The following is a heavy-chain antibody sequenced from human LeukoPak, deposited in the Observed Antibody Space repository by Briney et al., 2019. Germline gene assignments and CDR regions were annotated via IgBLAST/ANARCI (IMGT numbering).Heavy chain of an antibody. CDR3: ARFSLSEDGDY. CDR1: GYTFTGYY. Sequence: GASVKVSCKASGYTFTGYYIHWVRQAPGQGLEWMGWINPDSGGTIYAQKFQGRVTMTRDTSISTAYMELSRLRSDDTAVYYCARFSLSEDGDYWGQGTLVTVSS. J-gene: IGHJ4*02. D-gene: IGHD3-3*02. CDR2: INPDSGGT. V-gene: IGHV1-2*02.